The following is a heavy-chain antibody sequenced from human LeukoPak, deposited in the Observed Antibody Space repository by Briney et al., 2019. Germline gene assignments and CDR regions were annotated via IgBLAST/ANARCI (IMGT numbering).Heavy chain of an antibody. D-gene: IGHD3-10*01. J-gene: IGHJ4*02. CDR2: IIPILGIA. CDR1: GGTFSSYT. V-gene: IGHV1-69*02. Sequence: GPSVKVSCKASGGTFSSYTISWVRQAPGQGLEWMGRIIPILGIANYAQKFQGRVTITADKSTSTAYMELSSLRSEDTAVYYCARVSRYYGSGSYYFDYWGQGTLVTVSS. CDR3: ARVSRYYGSGSYYFDY.